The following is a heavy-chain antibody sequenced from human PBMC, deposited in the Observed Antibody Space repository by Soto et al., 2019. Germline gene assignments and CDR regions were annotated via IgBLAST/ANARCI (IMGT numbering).Heavy chain of an antibody. CDR2: INAGNGNT. V-gene: IGHV1-3*01. CDR3: ARDRDTEVTDMTTVTTPVDY. D-gene: IGHD4-17*01. Sequence: ASAKVSCKASGYTFTSYAMHWERQAPGQRLEWMGWINAGNGNTKYSQKFQGRVTITRDTSASTAYMELSSLRSEDTAVYYCARDRDTEVTDMTTVTTPVDYWGQGTLVTVSS. J-gene: IGHJ4*02. CDR1: GYTFTSYA.